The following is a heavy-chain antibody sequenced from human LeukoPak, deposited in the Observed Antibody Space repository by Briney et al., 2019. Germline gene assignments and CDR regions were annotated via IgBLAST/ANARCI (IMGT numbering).Heavy chain of an antibody. J-gene: IGHJ3*02. CDR1: GFSFSNYW. CDR2: MNEDGSQK. V-gene: IGHV3-7*03. Sequence: PGGSLRLSCAASGFSFSNYWMTWVRQAPGKGLEWVASMNEDGSQKNYGDSVKGRFTISRDNAENTLYLEMNSLRAEDTAVYYCAKGLGDFGRTGGFDIWGQGTMVTVSP. D-gene: IGHD2-21*02. CDR3: AKGLGDFGRTGGFDI.